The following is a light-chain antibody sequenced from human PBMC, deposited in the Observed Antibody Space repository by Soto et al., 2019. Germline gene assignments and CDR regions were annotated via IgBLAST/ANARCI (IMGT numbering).Light chain of an antibody. Sequence: IQMTQSPSTLSASVGDRVTITCRASQSIGRWLAWYRHKPGKAPKLLIHAASSLERGVPSRLRGRGSGTQFAPTISNLQPDALATYYCQPYNSYSPSFGQGTKV. CDR2: AAS. CDR1: QSIGRW. J-gene: IGKJ1*01. CDR3: QPYNSYSPS. V-gene: IGKV1-5*03.